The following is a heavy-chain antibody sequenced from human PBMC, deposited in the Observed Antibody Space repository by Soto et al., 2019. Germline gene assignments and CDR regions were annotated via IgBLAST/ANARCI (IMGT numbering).Heavy chain of an antibody. J-gene: IGHJ5*02. CDR2: IYYSGST. CDR1: GGSISSSSYY. Sequence: QLQLQESGPGLVKPSETLSLTCTVSGGSISSSSYYWGWIRQPPGKGLEWIGSIYYSGSTYYNPSLKSRVTISVDTSKNQFSLKLSSVTAADTAVYYCARHTVVVVMGGWFDPWGQGSLVTVSS. CDR3: ARHTVVVVMGGWFDP. D-gene: IGHD3-22*01. V-gene: IGHV4-39*01.